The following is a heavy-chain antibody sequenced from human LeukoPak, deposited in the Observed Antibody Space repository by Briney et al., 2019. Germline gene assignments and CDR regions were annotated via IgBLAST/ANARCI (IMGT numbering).Heavy chain of an antibody. J-gene: IGHJ4*01. CDR3: ARHGRVYCSSTSCYDDY. D-gene: IGHD2-2*01. CDR1: GGSIISTSYY. V-gene: IGHV4-39*01. CDR2: IYYSGNT. Sequence: SETLSLTCTVSGGSIISTSYYWGWIRQPPGKGLEWIGSIYYSGNTYYNPSLKSRVTISIDMSKHQSSLKVNSVTAADTAVYYCARHGRVYCSSTSCYDDYWGHGTLVTVSS.